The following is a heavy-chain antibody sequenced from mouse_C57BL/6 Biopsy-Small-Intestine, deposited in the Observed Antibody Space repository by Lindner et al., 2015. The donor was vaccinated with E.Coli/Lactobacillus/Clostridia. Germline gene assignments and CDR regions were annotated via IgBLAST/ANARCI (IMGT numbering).Heavy chain of an antibody. CDR1: GFNIKDDY. CDR3: ARRDYDEEGFAY. Sequence: VQLQESGAELVRPGASVKLSCTASGFNIKDDYIHWVRQRPEQGLEWIGRIDPANGYAKYVPKFQDKVILTADTSSKIAYLQLSSLTSEDTAVYYCARRDYDEEGFAYWGQGTLVTVSA. D-gene: IGHD2-4*01. J-gene: IGHJ3*01. V-gene: IGHV14-3*02. CDR2: IDPANGYA.